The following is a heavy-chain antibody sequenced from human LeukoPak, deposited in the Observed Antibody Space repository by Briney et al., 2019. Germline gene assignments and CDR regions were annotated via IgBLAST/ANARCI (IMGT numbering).Heavy chain of an antibody. V-gene: IGHV3-66*01. J-gene: IGHJ6*02. D-gene: IGHD3-10*01. Sequence: GGSLRLSCAPSGFSLTSYAMTWVRQAPGKGLEWVSVIYSGGSTYYADSVKGRFTISRDNSKNTLYLQMNSLRAEDTAVYYCARAKWFGEDYYYGMDVWGQGTTVTVSS. CDR2: IYSGGST. CDR1: GFSLTSYA. CDR3: ARAKWFGEDYYYGMDV.